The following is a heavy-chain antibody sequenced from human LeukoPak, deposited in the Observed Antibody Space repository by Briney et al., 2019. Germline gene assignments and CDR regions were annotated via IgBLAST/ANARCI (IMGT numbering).Heavy chain of an antibody. CDR3: ARVRVGVARWAYYMDV. D-gene: IGHD2-15*01. CDR2: IIPIFGTA. J-gene: IGHJ6*03. CDR1: GGTLSSYA. V-gene: IGHV1-69*05. Sequence: SVKVSCKASGGTLSSYAISWVRQAPGQGLEWMGGIIPIFGTANYAQKFQGRVTITTDESMSTAYMELSSLRSEDTAVYYCARVRVGVARWAYYMDVWGKGTTVTVSS.